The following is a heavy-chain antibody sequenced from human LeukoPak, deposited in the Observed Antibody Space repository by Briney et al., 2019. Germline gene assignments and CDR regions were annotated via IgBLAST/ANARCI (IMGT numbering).Heavy chain of an antibody. CDR3: ARAYYDILTGYYFAGGY. Sequence: ASVKVSCKVSGYTFTGYYMHWVRQAPGQGLEWMGWINPNSGGTNYAQKFQGRVTMTRDTSISTAYMELSRLRSDDTAVYYCARAYYDILTGYYFAGGYWGQGTLVTVSS. D-gene: IGHD3-9*01. J-gene: IGHJ4*02. CDR2: INPNSGGT. V-gene: IGHV1-2*02. CDR1: GYTFTGYY.